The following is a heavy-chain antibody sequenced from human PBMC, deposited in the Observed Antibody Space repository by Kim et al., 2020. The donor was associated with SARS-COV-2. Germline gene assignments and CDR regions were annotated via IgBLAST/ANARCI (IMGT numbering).Heavy chain of an antibody. V-gene: IGHV1-2*06. D-gene: IGHD6-19*01. J-gene: IGHJ4*02. CDR3: SRGDYFSGWYVDY. Sequence: ASVKVSCKASGYTFTGFYVHWVRQAPGQGLEWVGRIYPNSGGTDCAQKFQGRVTMTRHPSISTAYMEVCRLTSDDTAVYYRSRGDYFSGWYVDYWGQGT. CDR2: IYPNSGGT. CDR1: GYTFTGFY.